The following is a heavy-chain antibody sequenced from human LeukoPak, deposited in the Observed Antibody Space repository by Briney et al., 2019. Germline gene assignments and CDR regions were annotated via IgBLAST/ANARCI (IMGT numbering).Heavy chain of an antibody. CDR3: ARVHESGSYTDAFDI. J-gene: IGHJ3*02. V-gene: IGHV1-69*01. CDR1: GGTFSSYA. D-gene: IGHD1-26*01. Sequence: ASVKVSCKASGGTFSSYAISWVRQAPGPGLEWMGGIIPIFGTANYAQKFQGRVTITADESTSTAYMELSSLRSEDTAVYYCARVHESGSYTDAFDIWGQGTMVTVSS. CDR2: IIPIFGTA.